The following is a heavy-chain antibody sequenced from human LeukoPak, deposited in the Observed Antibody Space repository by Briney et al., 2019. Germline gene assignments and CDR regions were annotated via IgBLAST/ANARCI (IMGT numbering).Heavy chain of an antibody. CDR1: GFTFSSYE. D-gene: IGHD6-6*01. CDR2: IGSSGRSI. J-gene: IGHJ3*02. CDR3: ARLYSSSSGKAFDI. V-gene: IGHV3-48*03. Sequence: GGSLRLSCAASGFTFSSYEMNWVRQAPGKGLEWVSYIGSSGRSIYYADSVKGRFTISRDNAKNPLYLQMNSLRAEDTAVYYCARLYSSSSGKAFDIWGQGTMVTVSS.